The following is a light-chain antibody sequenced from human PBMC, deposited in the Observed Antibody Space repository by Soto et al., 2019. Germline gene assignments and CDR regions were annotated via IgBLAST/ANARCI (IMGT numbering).Light chain of an antibody. CDR2: WAS. CDR3: QQYYSSPYT. J-gene: IGKJ2*01. Sequence: DIVMTQSPDSLAVSLGERATINCRSSQNILYSSNNKNYLAWYQQKPGQPPNLLIYWASTRESGVPDRFSGGGSGTDFTLTISGLQAEDVAVYYCQQYYSSPYTFGQGTKLEIK. V-gene: IGKV4-1*01. CDR1: QNILYSSNNKNY.